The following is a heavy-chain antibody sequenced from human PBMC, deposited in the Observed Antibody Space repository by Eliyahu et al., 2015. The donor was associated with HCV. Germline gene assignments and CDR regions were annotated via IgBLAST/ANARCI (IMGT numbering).Heavy chain of an antibody. CDR1: GFXFSDYY. Sequence: QVQLVESGGGLVKPGGSLRLSCAASGFXFSDYYMSWIRQAPGKGLEWVSYISSSSSYTNYADSVKGRFTISRDNAKNSLYLQMNSLRAEDTAVYYCAVQVYDILNPLDYWGQGTLVTVSS. J-gene: IGHJ4*02. V-gene: IGHV3-11*06. D-gene: IGHD3-9*01. CDR2: ISSSSSYT. CDR3: AVQVYDILNPLDY.